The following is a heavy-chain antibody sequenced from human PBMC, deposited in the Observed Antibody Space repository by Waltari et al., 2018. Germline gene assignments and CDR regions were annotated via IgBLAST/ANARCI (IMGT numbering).Heavy chain of an antibody. CDR1: GGSISSGSYY. CDR2: IYTSGST. J-gene: IGHJ4*02. V-gene: IGHV4-61*09. Sequence: QVQLQESGPGLVKPSQTLSLTCTVSGGSISSGSYYWSWIRQPAGKGLEWIGYIYTSGSTNYTPSRKSRGTISVDTSKNQFSRKLSSVTAADTAVYYCARGGRSFTDYWGQGTLVTVSS. D-gene: IGHD2-15*01. CDR3: ARGGRSFTDY.